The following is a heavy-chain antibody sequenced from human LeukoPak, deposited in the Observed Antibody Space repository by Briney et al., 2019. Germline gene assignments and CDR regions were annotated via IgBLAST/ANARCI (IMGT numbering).Heavy chain of an antibody. CDR1: GGTFSSYA. CDR3: ARGGGSSWLQNYYGMDV. D-gene: IGHD6-13*01. CDR2: IIPIFGTA. V-gene: IGHV1-69*13. J-gene: IGHJ6*02. Sequence: SVKVSCKVSGGTFSSYAISWVRQAPGQGLEWMGGIIPIFGTANYAQKFQGRVTITADESTSTAYMELSSLRSEDTAVYYCARGGGSSWLQNYYGMDVWGQGTTVTVSS.